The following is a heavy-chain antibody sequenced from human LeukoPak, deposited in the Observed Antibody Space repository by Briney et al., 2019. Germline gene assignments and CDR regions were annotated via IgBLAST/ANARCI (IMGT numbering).Heavy chain of an antibody. V-gene: IGHV2-5*01. CDR1: GFSLSTSGVG. Sequence: SGPTLVKPTQTLTLTCTFSGFSLSTSGVGVGWIRQPPGKALGWLALIYWNDDKPYSPSLKSRLTLTKDTSKNQVVLKLTNVDPEDTAIYYCAHTRGRSGYYFDFDFWGQGTLVTVSS. J-gene: IGHJ4*02. CDR2: IYWNDDK. D-gene: IGHD3-22*01. CDR3: AHTRGRSGYYFDFDF.